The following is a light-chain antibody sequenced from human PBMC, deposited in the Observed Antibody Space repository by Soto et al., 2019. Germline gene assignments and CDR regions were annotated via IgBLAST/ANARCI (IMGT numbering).Light chain of an antibody. V-gene: IGLV2-14*03. CDR3: SSFTSSTLVV. Sequence: QSVLTRPASVSGSPGQSITISCTGTSSDVGGYNYVSWYQLHPGKAPKLMIYDVNNRPSGVSNRFSGSKSGNTASLTISGLQAEDEADYCCSSFTSSTLVVFGGGTKLTVL. CDR2: DVN. CDR1: SSDVGGYNY. J-gene: IGLJ2*01.